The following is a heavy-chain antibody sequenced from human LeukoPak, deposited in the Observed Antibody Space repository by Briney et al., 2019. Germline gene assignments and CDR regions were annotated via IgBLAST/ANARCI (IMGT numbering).Heavy chain of an antibody. CDR3: ARELPNWYFDL. CDR1: GGSISSYS. CDR2: IYYSGST. Sequence: SETLSLTRTVSGGSISSYSWSWIRQPPGKGLEWIGYIYYSGSTNYNPSLKSRVTISVDTSKNQFSLKLSSVTAADTAVYYCARELPNWYFDLWGRGTLVTVSS. V-gene: IGHV4-59*01. J-gene: IGHJ2*01.